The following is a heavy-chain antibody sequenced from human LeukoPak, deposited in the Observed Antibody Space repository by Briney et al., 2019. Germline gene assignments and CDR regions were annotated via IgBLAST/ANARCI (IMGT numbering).Heavy chain of an antibody. CDR3: ARLSSGY. CDR1: GGSISSYY. Sequence: PSETLSLTCTVSGGSISSYYWSWIRQPPGKGLEWIGYIYYSGSINYNPSLKSRVTISVDTSKNQFSLKLSSVTAADTAVYYCARLSSGYWGQGTLVTVSS. V-gene: IGHV4-59*08. CDR2: IYYSGSI. D-gene: IGHD3-10*01. J-gene: IGHJ4*02.